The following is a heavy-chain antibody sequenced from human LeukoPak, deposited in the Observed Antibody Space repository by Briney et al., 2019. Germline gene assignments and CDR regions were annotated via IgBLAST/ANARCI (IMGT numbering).Heavy chain of an antibody. D-gene: IGHD6-13*01. V-gene: IGHV3-48*03. J-gene: IGHJ4*02. CDR1: GFTFSSCE. CDR2: ISSSGGAI. Sequence: PGGSLRLSCAASGFTFSSCEMNWVRQAPGKGLEWVSYISSSGGAIYYADSVKGRFTISRDNAKNSLYLQMNSLRAEDTAVYYCAREGIAAAGPFDYWGQGTLVTVSS. CDR3: AREGIAAAGPFDY.